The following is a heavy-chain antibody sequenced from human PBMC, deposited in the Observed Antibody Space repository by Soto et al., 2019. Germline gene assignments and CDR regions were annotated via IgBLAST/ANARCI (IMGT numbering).Heavy chain of an antibody. V-gene: IGHV3-23*01. J-gene: IGHJ4*02. CDR2: VDDGGSGT. CDR1: GFTFKNYG. CDR3: AKRVAYSSASAYFGS. D-gene: IGHD6-6*01. Sequence: EVQLLESGGGWVQPGRSLGLSCAASGFTFKNYGMTWVRQDPGKGLEWVSSVDDGGSGTYYAEPVKGRFTISRDNSTSTLYLHLNSLKAEDTAIYYCAKRVAYSSASAYFGSWGQGTLVTVS.